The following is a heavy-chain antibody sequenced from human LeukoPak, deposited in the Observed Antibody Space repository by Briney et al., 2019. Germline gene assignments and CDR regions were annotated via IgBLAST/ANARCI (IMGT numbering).Heavy chain of an antibody. CDR3: ARDRAVLWFGDYYYMDV. D-gene: IGHD3-10*01. CDR2: INPNSGGT. J-gene: IGHJ6*03. Sequence: GASVKVSCKASGYTFTGYYMHWVRQAPGQGLEWMGWINPNSGGTNYAQKFQGRVTMTRDTSISTAYMELSRLRSDDTAVYYCARDRAVLWFGDYYYMDVWGKGTTATVPS. CDR1: GYTFTGYY. V-gene: IGHV1-2*02.